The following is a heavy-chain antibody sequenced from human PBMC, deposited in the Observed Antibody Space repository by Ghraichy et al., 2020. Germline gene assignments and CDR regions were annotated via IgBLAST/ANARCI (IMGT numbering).Heavy chain of an antibody. Sequence: GGSLRLSCAASGFTFSSYGMHWVRQAPGRGLVWVSRINGAGYSTNYADSVKGRFTISRDNARDTLYLQMNSLTVEDTAVYYCTRTSFNYHDYWGQGTLVTVSS. CDR2: INGAGYST. CDR1: GFTFSSYG. D-gene: IGHD5-24*01. V-gene: IGHV3-74*01. J-gene: IGHJ4*02. CDR3: TRTSFNYHDY.